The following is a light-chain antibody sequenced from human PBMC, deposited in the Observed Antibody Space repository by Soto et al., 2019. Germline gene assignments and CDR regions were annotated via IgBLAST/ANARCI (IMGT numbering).Light chain of an antibody. CDR3: QAWDISTLV. CDR1: ELGDKY. Sequence: SYELTQPPSVSVSPGQTASITCSGDELGDKYACWYQQKPGQSPVLVIYQDSKRPSGIPERFSGSNSGNTATLTISGTQAMDEADYYCQAWDISTLVFGGGTKLTVL. J-gene: IGLJ2*01. V-gene: IGLV3-1*01. CDR2: QDS.